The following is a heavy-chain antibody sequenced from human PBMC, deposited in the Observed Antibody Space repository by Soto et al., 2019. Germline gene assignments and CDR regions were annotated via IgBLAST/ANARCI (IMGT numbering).Heavy chain of an antibody. V-gene: IGHV5-10-1*01. D-gene: IGHD5-12*01. CDR2: IDPSDSYT. J-gene: IGHJ6*02. CDR3: ARHVDPSKRRTYGMGV. Sequence: PGESLKISCKGSGYSFTSYWISWVRQMPGKGLEWMGRIDPSDSYTNYSPSFQGHVTISADKSISAAYLQWSSLKASDTAMYYCARHVDPSKRRTYGMGVWGQGTTVTVSS. CDR1: GYSFTSYW.